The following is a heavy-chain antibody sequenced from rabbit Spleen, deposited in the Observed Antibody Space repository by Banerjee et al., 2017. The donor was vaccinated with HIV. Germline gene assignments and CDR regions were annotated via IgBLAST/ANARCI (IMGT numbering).Heavy chain of an antibody. J-gene: IGHJ4*01. CDR1: GVSFSGSSY. CDR3: ARDLVGVIGWNFYL. V-gene: IGHV1S40*01. D-gene: IGHD1-1*01. CDR2: IEGGSSSFT. Sequence: QSLEESGGDLVKPGASLTLTCIASGVSFSGSSYMCWVRQAPGKGLEWIACIEGGSSSFTYFASWAKGRFTISKTSSTTVTLQMTSLTAADTATYFCARDLVGVIGWNFYLWGPGTLVTVS.